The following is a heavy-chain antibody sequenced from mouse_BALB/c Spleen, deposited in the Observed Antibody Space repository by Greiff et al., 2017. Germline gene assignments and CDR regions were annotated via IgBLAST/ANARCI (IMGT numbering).Heavy chain of an antibody. CDR1: GYSFTGYY. V-gene: IGHV1-31*01. D-gene: IGHD4-1*01. CDR3: ARAANWDWFAY. CDR2: INPYNGAT. J-gene: IGHJ3*01. Sequence: VQLQQSGPELVKPGASVKISCKASGYSFTGYYMHWVKQSHVKSLEWIGRINPYNGATSYNQNFKDKASLTVDKSSSTAYMELHSLTSEDSAVYYCARAANWDWFAYWGQGTLVTVSA.